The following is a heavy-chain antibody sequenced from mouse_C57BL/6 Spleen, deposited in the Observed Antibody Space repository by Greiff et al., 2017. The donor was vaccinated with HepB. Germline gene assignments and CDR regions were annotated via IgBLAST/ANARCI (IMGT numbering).Heavy chain of an antibody. CDR1: GYAFSSSW. CDR2: IYPGDGDT. Sequence: QVQLQQSGPELVKPGASVKISCKASGYAFSSSWMNWVKQRPGKGLEWIGRIYPGDGDTNYNGKFKGKATLTADKSSSTAYMQLSSLTSEDSAVYFCARVGYYPFDYWGQGTTITVSS. CDR3: ARVGYYPFDY. J-gene: IGHJ2*01. D-gene: IGHD2-3*01. V-gene: IGHV1-82*01.